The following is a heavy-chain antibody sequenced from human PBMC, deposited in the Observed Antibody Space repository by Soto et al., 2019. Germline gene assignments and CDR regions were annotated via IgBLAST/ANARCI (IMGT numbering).Heavy chain of an antibody. CDR2: ISGSGGST. J-gene: IGHJ5*02. Sequence: GGSLRLSCAASGFTFSSYAMSWVRQAPGKGLEWVSAISGSGGSTYYADSVKGRFTISRDNSKNTLYLQMNSLRAEDTAVYYCAKDPRVAARPGRNWFDPWGQGTLVTVSS. V-gene: IGHV3-23*01. CDR3: AKDPRVAARPGRNWFDP. CDR1: GFTFSSYA. D-gene: IGHD6-6*01.